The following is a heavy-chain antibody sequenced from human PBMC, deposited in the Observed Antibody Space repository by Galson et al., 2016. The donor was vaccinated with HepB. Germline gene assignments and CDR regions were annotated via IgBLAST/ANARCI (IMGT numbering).Heavy chain of an antibody. Sequence: CAISGDSVYNNGAAWVWIRQSPSRGLEWLGRTFYRSTWENHYAGSVKNRITISPDTSRNQFSLHLNSVTPEDTAVYDCARAVMLGRCMDVWGQGTTVTVSS. V-gene: IGHV6-1*01. CDR3: ARAVMLGRCMDV. CDR1: GDSVYNNGAA. CDR2: TFYRSTWEN. J-gene: IGHJ6*02. D-gene: IGHD2-8*01.